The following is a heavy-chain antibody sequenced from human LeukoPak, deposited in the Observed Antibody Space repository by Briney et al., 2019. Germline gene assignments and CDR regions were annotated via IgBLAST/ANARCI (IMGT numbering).Heavy chain of an antibody. D-gene: IGHD5-12*01. J-gene: IGHJ4*02. Sequence: GASVKVSCKASGYTFTSYDISWVRQAPGQGLEWMGWISAYNGNTYYAQKLQDRVTMTTETSTSTAYMELRSLRSDDTAVYYCARVVIRYSGYDPAQLFDYWGQGTLVTVSS. CDR1: GYTFTSYD. CDR2: ISAYNGNT. CDR3: ARVVIRYSGYDPAQLFDY. V-gene: IGHV1-18*04.